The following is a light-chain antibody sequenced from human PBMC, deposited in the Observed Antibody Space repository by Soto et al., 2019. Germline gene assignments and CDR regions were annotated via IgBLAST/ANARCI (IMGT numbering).Light chain of an antibody. Sequence: QSALTQPASVSGSPGQSITISCTGTSSDVGGYNYVSWYQQHPGKAPKLMIYDVSNRPSGVSNRFSGSKSGNTASLTISGIKAEDEADYYCSSYTSSSTRGVVFGGGTKLTVL. CDR3: SSYTSSSTRGVV. V-gene: IGLV2-14*01. CDR2: DVS. J-gene: IGLJ2*01. CDR1: SSDVGGYNY.